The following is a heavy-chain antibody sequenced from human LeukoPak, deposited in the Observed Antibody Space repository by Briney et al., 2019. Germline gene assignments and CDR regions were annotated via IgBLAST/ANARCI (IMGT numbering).Heavy chain of an antibody. CDR2: ITSSGDDI. Sequence: GGSLRLSCAASGFTFSSFEMNWVRQAPGKGLEWISLITSSGDDIFYADSVKGRFTISRDNAKNSLHLQMNSLRAEDTAVYYCARELGRVGAFDIWDQGTMVTVSS. V-gene: IGHV3-48*03. CDR1: GFTFSSFE. J-gene: IGHJ3*02. D-gene: IGHD1-26*01. CDR3: ARELGRVGAFDI.